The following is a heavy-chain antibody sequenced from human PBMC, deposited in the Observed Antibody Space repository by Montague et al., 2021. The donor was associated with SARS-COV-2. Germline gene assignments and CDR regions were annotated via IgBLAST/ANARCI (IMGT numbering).Heavy chain of an antibody. D-gene: IGHD3-16*01. CDR1: GGSFSGYY. CDR2: INHSGST. CDR3: ARWDPIIMTLVGLRGKSASDF. V-gene: IGHV4-34*01. Sequence: SETLSLTCAVYGGSFSGYYWTWIWQSQGRGLDLIAEINHSGSTNYNWSLKLRVSISVDTSKNQFSLSLSSVTVADTAVYYCARWDPIIMTLVGLRGKSASDFWGQGTMVTVSS. J-gene: IGHJ4*02.